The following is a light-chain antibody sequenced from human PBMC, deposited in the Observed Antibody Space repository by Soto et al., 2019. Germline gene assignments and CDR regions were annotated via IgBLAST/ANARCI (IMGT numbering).Light chain of an antibody. CDR2: TAS. Sequence: DIQITQSPSSVSSSVLERFTITCRTSQNIRKYLNWYHQKPGRAPDLLIYTASSLQVGFPSRFSGSGSGTDFSLTISSLQPEDIGTYYCQQSFSIPLTFGGGTKVDIK. J-gene: IGKJ4*01. CDR3: QQSFSIPLT. V-gene: IGKV1-39*01. CDR1: QNIRKY.